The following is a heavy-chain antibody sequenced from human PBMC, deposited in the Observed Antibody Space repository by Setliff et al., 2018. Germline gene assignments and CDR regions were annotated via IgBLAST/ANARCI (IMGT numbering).Heavy chain of an antibody. D-gene: IGHD2-15*01. Sequence: SVKVSCKASGDTFSTYALSWVRQAPGQGLEWMGGIIPLLETAKYAQKFQGRVTITADKSKNSVYLEMNSLRVEDTAVYYCARVGGYGWADHWGQGTLVTVSS. CDR1: GDTFSTYA. J-gene: IGHJ4*02. CDR2: IIPLLETA. V-gene: IGHV1-69*06. CDR3: ARVGGYGWADH.